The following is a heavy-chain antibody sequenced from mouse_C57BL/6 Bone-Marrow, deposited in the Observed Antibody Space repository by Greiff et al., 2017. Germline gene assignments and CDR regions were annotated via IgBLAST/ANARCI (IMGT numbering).Heavy chain of an antibody. J-gene: IGHJ2*01. CDR3: ARWGGY. V-gene: IGHV1-76*01. CDR2: IYPGSGNT. CDR1: GYTFTDYY. Sequence: VQRVESGAELVRPGASVKLSCKASGYTFTDYYINWVKQRPGQGLEWIARIYPGSGNTYYNEKFKGKATLTAEKSSSTAYMQLSSLTSEDSAVYFCARWGGYWGQGTTLTVSS.